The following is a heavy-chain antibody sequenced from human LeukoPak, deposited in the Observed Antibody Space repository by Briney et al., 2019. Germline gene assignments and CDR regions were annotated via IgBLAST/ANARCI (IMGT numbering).Heavy chain of an antibody. CDR2: ISYDGSNK. CDR3: ALLDTMVRGVIDAFDI. V-gene: IGHV3-30-3*01. Sequence: GRSLRLSCAASGXTFSSYAMHWVRQAPGKGLEWVAVISYDGSNKYYADSVKGRFTISRDNSKNTLYLQMNSLRAEDTAVYYCALLDTMVRGVIDAFDIWGQGTMVTVSS. D-gene: IGHD3-10*01. J-gene: IGHJ3*02. CDR1: GXTFSSYA.